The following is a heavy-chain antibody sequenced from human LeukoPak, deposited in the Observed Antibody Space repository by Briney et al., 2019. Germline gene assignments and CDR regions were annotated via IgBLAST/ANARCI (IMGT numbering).Heavy chain of an antibody. D-gene: IGHD2-2*01. CDR1: GFTVSSNY. CDR3: AKFSVVPAAKAAPEY. J-gene: IGHJ4*02. CDR2: IYSGGST. V-gene: IGHV3-53*01. Sequence: PGGSLRLSCAASGFTVSSNYMSWVRQAPGKGLEWVSVIYSGGSTYYADSVKGRFTISRDNSKNTLYLQMNSLRAEDTAVYYCAKFSVVPAAKAAPEYWGQGTLVTVSS.